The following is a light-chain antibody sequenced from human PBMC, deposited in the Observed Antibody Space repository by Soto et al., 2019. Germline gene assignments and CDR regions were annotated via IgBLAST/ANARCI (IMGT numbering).Light chain of an antibody. CDR3: FSFTTDWTHV. V-gene: IGLV2-14*01. Sequence: LTQPASVSGSPGHSITISCTGSSSDIGAYNYVSWFQQYPGKAPKLIISEVSNRPSGVSNRFSGSKSGTAASLTISGLQTEDEADYFCFSFTTDWTHVFGTGTKVTVL. CDR1: SSDIGAYNY. CDR2: EVS. J-gene: IGLJ1*01.